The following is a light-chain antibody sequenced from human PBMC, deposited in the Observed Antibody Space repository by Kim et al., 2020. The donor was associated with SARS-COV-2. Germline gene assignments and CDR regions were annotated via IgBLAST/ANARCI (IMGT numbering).Light chain of an antibody. CDR2: GES. J-gene: IGKJ1*01. CDR1: QSVSSTY. Sequence: PGERATLSCRASQSVSSTYLAWYQKKPGQAPRLLIYGESNRATGIPDRFSVSGSGTDFTLTISRLEPEDFALYYCQQYGSSPPRTFGQGTKVDIK. CDR3: QQYGSSPPRT. V-gene: IGKV3-20*01.